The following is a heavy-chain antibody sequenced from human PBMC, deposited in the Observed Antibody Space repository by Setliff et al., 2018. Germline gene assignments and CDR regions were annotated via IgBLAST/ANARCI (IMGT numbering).Heavy chain of an antibody. D-gene: IGHD3-16*02. CDR2: ILPIVGSA. J-gene: IGHJ6*03. CDR1: GGAFSTSA. CDR3: ARKSGELSFHPYYYYYYMDV. Sequence: SVKVSCKVSGGAFSTSAISWVRQAPGQGLEWVGAILPIVGSANYAQKFQGRVTITADKSTSTAHMELSSLRSEDTAVYYCARKSGELSFHPYYYYYYMDVWGKGTTVTVSS. V-gene: IGHV1-69*06.